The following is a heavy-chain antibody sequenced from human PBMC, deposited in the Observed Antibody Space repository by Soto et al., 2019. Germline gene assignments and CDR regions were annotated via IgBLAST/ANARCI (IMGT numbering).Heavy chain of an antibody. CDR3: ARVVKAGDYGDYGRYYFDY. D-gene: IGHD4-17*01. V-gene: IGHV1-18*04. CDR1: GYTFTTYG. CDR2: ISANSGNT. Sequence: QVQLVQSGAEVKKPGASVKVSCKASGYTFTTYGITWVRQAPGQGLEWMGGISANSGNTNYAQKLQGRLTVTTDTSTNTAYMDLRSLRSDDTAVYYCARVVKAGDYGDYGRYYFDYWGHGTLVTVSS. J-gene: IGHJ4*01.